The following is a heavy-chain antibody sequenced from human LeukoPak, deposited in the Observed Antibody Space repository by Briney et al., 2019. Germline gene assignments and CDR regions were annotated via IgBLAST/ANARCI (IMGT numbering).Heavy chain of an antibody. CDR3: ATDTGIVGATAFDY. Sequence: ASVTVSFKVSGYTLTELSMHWVRQAPGKGLEWMGGFDPEDGETIYAQKFQGRVTMTEDTSTDTAYMELSSLRSEDTAVYYCATDTGIVGATAFDYWGQGTLVTVSS. CDR1: GYTLTELS. J-gene: IGHJ4*02. D-gene: IGHD1-26*01. V-gene: IGHV1-24*01. CDR2: FDPEDGET.